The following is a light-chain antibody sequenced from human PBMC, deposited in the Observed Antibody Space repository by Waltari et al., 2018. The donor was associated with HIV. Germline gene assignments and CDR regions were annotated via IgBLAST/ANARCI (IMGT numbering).Light chain of an antibody. Sequence: TQSPAALSVSPGQRATLSCRASPRIKRDVAWFQQKPGQRPRLLVYGASTRAKCVPARFSGGVSGTEFTLTISSLQPEDFAVYYCQSYRTWPPMYTFGQGTKLE. CDR3: QSYRTWPPMYT. V-gene: IGKV3-15*01. CDR1: PRIKRD. J-gene: IGKJ2*01. CDR2: GAS.